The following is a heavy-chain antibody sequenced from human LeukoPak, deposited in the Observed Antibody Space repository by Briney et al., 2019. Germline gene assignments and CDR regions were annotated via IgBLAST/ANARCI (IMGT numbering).Heavy chain of an antibody. V-gene: IGHV3-30*04. J-gene: IGHJ4*02. CDR2: ISYDGINQ. CDR1: GFTFSIYA. CDR3: TLTTFGVVYYFDY. Sequence: GRSLRLSCATSGFTFSIYAMHWVRQAPGKGLEWVALISYDGINQYYADSVKGRFLISRDNSKNTLYLQLNSLRLEDTAVYYCTLTTFGVVYYFDYWGQGTLVTVSS. D-gene: IGHD1/OR15-1a*01.